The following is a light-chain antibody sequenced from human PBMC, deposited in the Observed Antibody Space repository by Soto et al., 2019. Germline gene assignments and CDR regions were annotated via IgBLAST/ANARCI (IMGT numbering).Light chain of an antibody. J-gene: IGLJ1*01. Sequence: QSALTQPASVSGSPGQSITISCTGTSSDFGDFNYVFWYQQHPSKAPKLLIYDVSNRPSGVSNRFSGSKSGETASLTISGFQAEDEADYYCTSYTTSITYVFGTGTKVTVL. CDR1: SSDFGDFNY. CDR2: DVS. CDR3: TSYTTSITYV. V-gene: IGLV2-14*03.